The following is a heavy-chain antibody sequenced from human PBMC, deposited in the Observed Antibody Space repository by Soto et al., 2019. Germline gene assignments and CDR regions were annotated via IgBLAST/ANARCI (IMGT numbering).Heavy chain of an antibody. D-gene: IGHD1-20*01. CDR3: ARDRRITGTSYNWFDP. CDR1: GGSISSGGYY. CDR2: IYYSGST. V-gene: IGHV4-31*03. J-gene: IGHJ5*02. Sequence: SETLSLTCTVSGGSISSGGYYWSWIRQHPGKGLEWIGYIYYSGSTYYNPSLKSRVTISVDTSKNQFSLKLSSVTAADTAVYYCARDRRITGTSYNWFDPWGQGTLVTVSS.